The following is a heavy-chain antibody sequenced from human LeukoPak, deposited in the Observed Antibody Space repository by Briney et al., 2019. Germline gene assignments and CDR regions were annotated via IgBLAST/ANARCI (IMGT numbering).Heavy chain of an antibody. CDR2: KYYSGST. Sequence: SETLSLTCDVSGVSINTCCYYWTWIRQPPGKGLEWIGYKYYSGSTRYNSSLRSRLTISLDTSKNQFSLRLTSVTAADTAVYYCARGRSYGFDFDSWGPGTLVFVSS. CDR3: ARGRSYGFDFDS. J-gene: IGHJ4*02. V-gene: IGHV4-61*01. D-gene: IGHD5-18*01. CDR1: GVSINTCCYY.